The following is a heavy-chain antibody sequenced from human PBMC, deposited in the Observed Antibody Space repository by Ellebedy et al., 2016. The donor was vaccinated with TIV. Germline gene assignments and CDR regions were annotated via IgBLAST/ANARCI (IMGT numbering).Heavy chain of an antibody. J-gene: IGHJ6*02. CDR1: GYSFSTYW. CDR2: IDPTDSYT. V-gene: IGHV5-10-1*01. D-gene: IGHD3-10*01. Sequence: GESLKISCKASGYSFSTYWITWVRQMPGKGLEWMGKIDPTDSYTNYSPSFQGLVTISAAESARTAYLQWPSLKASDSATYYCSRHRGYGMDVWGQGTTVTVSS. CDR3: SRHRGYGMDV.